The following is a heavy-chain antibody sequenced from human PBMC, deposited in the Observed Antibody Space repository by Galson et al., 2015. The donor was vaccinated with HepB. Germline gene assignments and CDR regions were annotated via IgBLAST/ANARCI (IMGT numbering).Heavy chain of an antibody. CDR1: GYTFTGYY. CDR2: FNPNSGGT. J-gene: IGHJ4*02. CDR3: ARGGIAAAAYFDY. D-gene: IGHD6-13*01. Sequence: SVKVSCKASGYTFTGYYMHWVRQAPGQGLEWMGWFNPNSGGTNYAQKFQGRVTMTRDTSISTAYMELSRLRSDDTAVYYCARGGIAAAAYFDYWGQGTLVTVSS. V-gene: IGHV1-2*02.